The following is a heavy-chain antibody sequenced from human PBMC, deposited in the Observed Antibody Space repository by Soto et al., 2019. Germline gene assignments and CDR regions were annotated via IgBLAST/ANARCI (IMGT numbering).Heavy chain of an antibody. Sequence: SETLSLTCTVSGGSISSGGYYWSWIRQHPGKGLEWIGYIYYSGSTYYNPSLKSRVTISVDTSKNQFSLKLSSVTAADTAVYYCARGRVPAAADWGPGTILTVYS. J-gene: IGHJ4*02. V-gene: IGHV4-31*03. CDR3: ARGRVPAAAD. CDR1: GGSISSGGYY. D-gene: IGHD2-2*01. CDR2: IYYSGST.